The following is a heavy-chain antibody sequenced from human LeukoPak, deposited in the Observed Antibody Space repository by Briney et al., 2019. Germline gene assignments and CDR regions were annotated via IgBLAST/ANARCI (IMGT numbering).Heavy chain of an antibody. Sequence: VASVTVSCTTSGGTFSNCAISWVRQAPGQGLEWMGGIIPIFGTAHYAQKFQGRVTITADESTSTAYMELSSLRSEDTAVYYCARDPTPGRYSGYVPYFDYWGQGTLVTVSS. CDR2: IIPIFGTA. V-gene: IGHV1-69*13. CDR1: GGTFSNCA. J-gene: IGHJ4*02. D-gene: IGHD5-12*01. CDR3: ARDPTPGRYSGYVPYFDY.